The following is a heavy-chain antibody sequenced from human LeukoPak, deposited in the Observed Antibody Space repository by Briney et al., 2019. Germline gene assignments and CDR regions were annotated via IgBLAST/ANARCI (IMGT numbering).Heavy chain of an antibody. J-gene: IGHJ4*02. D-gene: IGHD5-18*01. V-gene: IGHV4-30-4*08. Sequence: SQTLSLTCTVSGGSFSSGDYYWSWIRQPPGKGLEWIGEINHSGSTNYNPSLKSRVTISVDTSKNQFSLKLSSVTAADTAVYYCARAQHWIQLWFDYWGQGTLVTVSS. CDR2: INHSGST. CDR3: ARAQHWIQLWFDY. CDR1: GGSFSSGDYY.